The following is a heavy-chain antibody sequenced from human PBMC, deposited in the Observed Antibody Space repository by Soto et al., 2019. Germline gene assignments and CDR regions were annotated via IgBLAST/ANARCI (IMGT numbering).Heavy chain of an antibody. Sequence: SETLSLTCTVSGGSISSGNFSWTWIRQPPGKGLEWIGYIYYSGTTYYNPSLKSRVYISVDTSKNQFSLKLSSVTAADTAVYYCARAHYESSGFFPGAFDIWGQGTMVTVSS. D-gene: IGHD3-22*01. V-gene: IGHV4-30-4*08. J-gene: IGHJ3*02. CDR1: GGSISSGNFS. CDR3: ARAHYESSGFFPGAFDI. CDR2: IYYSGTT.